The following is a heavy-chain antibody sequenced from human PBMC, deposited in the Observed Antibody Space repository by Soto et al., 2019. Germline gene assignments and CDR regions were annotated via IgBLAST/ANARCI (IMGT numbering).Heavy chain of an antibody. D-gene: IGHD5-12*01. J-gene: IGHJ5*02. Sequence: GESLKISCMGSGYKVSTWHNFTSYWIAWVRQMPGKGLEWMGIIYPGDSDTRYSPSFQGQVTISADKSISTAYLQWSSLKASDTAMYYCARQARVSGYALRNWFDPWGQGTLVTVSS. CDR3: ARQARVSGYALRNWFDP. CDR1: GYKVSTWHNFTSYW. V-gene: IGHV5-51*01. CDR2: IYPGDSDT.